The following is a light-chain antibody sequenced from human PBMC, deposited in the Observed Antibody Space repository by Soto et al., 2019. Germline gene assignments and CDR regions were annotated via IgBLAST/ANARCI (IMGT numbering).Light chain of an antibody. V-gene: IGKV3-15*01. Sequence: EIVMTQSPATLSVSPGERVTLSCRASQSVSSNLAWYQQKPGQAPRLLMYGASTRATGIPARFSGSGSGTEFTLTISSLQSEDFAVYYCQQTYSPPRTFGQGTKLEI. CDR2: GAS. J-gene: IGKJ2*01. CDR3: QQTYSPPRT. CDR1: QSVSSN.